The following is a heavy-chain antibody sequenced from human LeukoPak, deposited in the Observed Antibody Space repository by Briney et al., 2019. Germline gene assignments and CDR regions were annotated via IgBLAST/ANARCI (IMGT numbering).Heavy chain of an antibody. CDR3: AKDGVRDYYYMDV. V-gene: IGHV3-48*01. J-gene: IGHJ6*03. CDR1: GFTFSSYS. CDR2: ISSSSGTI. Sequence: GGSLRLSCATSGFTFSSYSMNWVRQAPGKGLEWVSYISSSSGTIYYADSVKGRFTISRDNAKNSLSLQMNSLRAEDTAVYYCAKDGVRDYYYMDVWGKGTTVTVSS. D-gene: IGHD3-10*01.